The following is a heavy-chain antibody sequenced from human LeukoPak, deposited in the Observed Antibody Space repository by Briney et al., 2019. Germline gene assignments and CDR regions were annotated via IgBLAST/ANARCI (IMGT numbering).Heavy chain of an antibody. CDR2: IIPIFGTA. Sequence: ASVKVSCKASGGTFSSYAISWVRQAPGQGLEWMGGIIPIFGTANYAQKFQGRVTITADKSTSTAYMELSSLRSEDTAVYYCASAATVYYDSSGFPFDPWGQGTLVTVSS. D-gene: IGHD3-22*01. CDR1: GGTFSSYA. J-gene: IGHJ5*02. CDR3: ASAATVYYDSSGFPFDP. V-gene: IGHV1-69*06.